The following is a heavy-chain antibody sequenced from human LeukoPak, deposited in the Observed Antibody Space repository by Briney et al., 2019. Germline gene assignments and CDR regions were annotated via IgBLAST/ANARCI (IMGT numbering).Heavy chain of an antibody. CDR3: ARDHYYDGYGAFDI. Sequence: ASVKVSCKASGYTFTSYGISWVRQAPGQGLEWMGWISAYNGNTNYAQKLQGRVTMTTDTSTSTAYMELRSLRSDDTAVYYCARDHYYDGYGAFDIWGQGTMVTVSS. CDR2: ISAYNGNT. J-gene: IGHJ3*02. CDR1: GYTFTSYG. V-gene: IGHV1-18*01. D-gene: IGHD3-22*01.